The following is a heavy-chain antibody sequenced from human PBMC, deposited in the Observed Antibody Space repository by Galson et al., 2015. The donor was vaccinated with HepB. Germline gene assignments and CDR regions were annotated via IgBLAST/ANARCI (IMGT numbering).Heavy chain of an antibody. CDR2: IKQDGSEK. CDR3: ARIGFSGYDFDY. J-gene: IGHJ4*02. D-gene: IGHD5-12*01. V-gene: IGHV3-7*01. Sequence: SLRLSCAASGSTFSSYWMSWVRQGPGKGLEWVATIKQDGSEKHYVDFVKGRFTISRDNAKNSLYLQMNSLRAEDTAVYYCARIGFSGYDFDYWGQGTLVTVSS. CDR1: GSTFSSYW.